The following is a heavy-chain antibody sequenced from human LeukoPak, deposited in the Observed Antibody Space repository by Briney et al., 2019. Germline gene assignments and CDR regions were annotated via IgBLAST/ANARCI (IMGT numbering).Heavy chain of an antibody. Sequence: PGGSLRLSCAASGFTFSSYNMTWVRQAPGKGLEWVSSISSSSSYIYYADSVKGRFTTSKHNTKNSLYLKMNSMRAAETAVYYCARDRGVGELEGWGQGTLVTVSS. CDR1: GFTFSSYN. CDR2: ISSSSSYI. CDR3: ARDRGVGELEG. J-gene: IGHJ4*02. V-gene: IGHV3-21*01. D-gene: IGHD3-10*01.